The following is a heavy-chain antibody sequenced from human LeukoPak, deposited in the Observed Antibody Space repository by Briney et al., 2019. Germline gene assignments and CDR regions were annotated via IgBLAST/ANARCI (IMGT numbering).Heavy chain of an antibody. CDR3: ARDVVQQLQGAFDI. CDR2: ISSSSNYI. CDR1: GFTFSSYS. V-gene: IGHV3-21*01. D-gene: IGHD6-13*01. Sequence: GGSLRPSCAASGFTFSSYSMNWVRQAPGKGLEWVSSISSSSNYIYYADSVKGRFTISRDNAKNSLYLQMNSLRAEDTAVYYCARDVVQQLQGAFDIWGQGTMVTVSS. J-gene: IGHJ3*02.